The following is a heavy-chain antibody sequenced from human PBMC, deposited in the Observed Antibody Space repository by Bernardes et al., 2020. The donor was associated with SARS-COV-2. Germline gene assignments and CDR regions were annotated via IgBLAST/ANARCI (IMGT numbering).Heavy chain of an antibody. CDR2: MYPKTGDT. J-gene: IGHJ3*02. D-gene: IGHD6-13*01. V-gene: IGHV1-2*02. Sequence: ASVKVSCKASGYTFTDYHIHWVRQAPGQGLEWMGWMYPKTGDTKFAQNFQGRVTMTRDTSVSTAYMELSRLRFDDTAVYYCASVTWSSHDGFDIWGQGTMVTVSS. CDR1: GYTFTDYH. CDR3: ASVTWSSHDGFDI.